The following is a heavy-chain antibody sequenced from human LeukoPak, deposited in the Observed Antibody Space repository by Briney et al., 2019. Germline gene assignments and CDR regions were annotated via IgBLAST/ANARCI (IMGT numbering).Heavy chain of an antibody. D-gene: IGHD3-3*01. J-gene: IGHJ5*02. Sequence: ASVKVSCKASGYTFTGYYMHWVRQAPGQGLEWMGWINPNSGGTNYAQKFQGRVTMTRDTSISTAYMELSRLRSDDTAVYYCARYIEYYDFWSGSDARFDPWGQGTLVTVSS. CDR3: ARYIEYYDFWSGSDARFDP. V-gene: IGHV1-2*02. CDR1: GYTFTGYY. CDR2: INPNSGGT.